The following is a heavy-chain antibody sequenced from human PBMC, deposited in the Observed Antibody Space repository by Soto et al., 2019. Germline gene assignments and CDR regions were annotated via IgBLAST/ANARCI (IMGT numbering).Heavy chain of an antibody. D-gene: IGHD2-15*01. V-gene: IGHV1-69*13. CDR3: ARDYGHDCSGGNCYFYF. CDR1: GGTFSRYA. Sequence: SVKVSCKASGGTFSRYAINWVRQAPGHGLEWMGGIIPLFGTAKYAQKFQGRVTITADESTSTAHMELRSLRSEDTAVYYCARDYGHDCSGGNCYFYFWGQGTLVTVSS. J-gene: IGHJ4*02. CDR2: IIPLFGTA.